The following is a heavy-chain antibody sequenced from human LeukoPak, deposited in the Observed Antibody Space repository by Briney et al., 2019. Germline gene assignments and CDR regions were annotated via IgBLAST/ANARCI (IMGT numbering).Heavy chain of an antibody. CDR2: FSGSGGST. J-gene: IGHJ3*02. V-gene: IGHV3-23*01. CDR1: GFTFSSYA. D-gene: IGHD3-10*01. CDR3: AKVTLWFGELFGAFDI. Sequence: GGSLRLSCAASGFTFSSYAMSWVRQAPGKGLEWVSAFSGSGGSTYYADSVKGRFTISRDNSKNTLYLQMNSLRAEDTAVYYCAKVTLWFGELFGAFDIWGQGTMVTVSS.